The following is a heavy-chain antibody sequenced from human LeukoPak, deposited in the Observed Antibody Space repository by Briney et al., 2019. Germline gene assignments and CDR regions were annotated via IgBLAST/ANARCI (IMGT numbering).Heavy chain of an antibody. D-gene: IGHD2-21*02. J-gene: IGHJ4*02. CDR1: GFTVSSNY. Sequence: GGSLRLSCAASGFTVSSNYMTWVRQAPGKGLEWVSVIYSGGTTSYADSVKGRFTISRDNSKNTLYLQMNRLRPEDTAVYYCARGTVTAPDYWGQGTLVTVSS. V-gene: IGHV3-53*01. CDR2: IYSGGTT. CDR3: ARGTVTAPDY.